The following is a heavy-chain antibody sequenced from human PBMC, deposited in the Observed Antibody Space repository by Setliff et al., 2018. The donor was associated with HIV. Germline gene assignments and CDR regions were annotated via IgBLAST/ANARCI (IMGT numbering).Heavy chain of an antibody. CDR3: MRQTYYYGSGSYFPPDY. J-gene: IGHJ4*02. Sequence: VSCKASGGTLSSYAISWVRRAPGQGLEWMGGIIPIFGAANYAQKFQGRVTITTDASTSAVYMELSGLRSEDTAVYYCMRQTYYYGSGSYFPPDYWGQGTLVTVSS. CDR2: IIPIFGAA. CDR1: GGTLSSYA. D-gene: IGHD3-10*01. V-gene: IGHV1-69*05.